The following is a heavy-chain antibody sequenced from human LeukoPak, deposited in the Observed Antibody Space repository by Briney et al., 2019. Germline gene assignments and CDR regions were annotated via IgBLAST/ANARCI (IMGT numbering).Heavy chain of an antibody. J-gene: IGHJ3*01. D-gene: IGHD3-22*01. V-gene: IGHV5-51*01. CDR3: ARPNITSYYDSRGYDAFDV. CDR1: GYRFNDYW. CDR2: SYPDDSDT. Sequence: GESLKISCKGSGYRFNDYWIAWVRQMRGKGLEWMGISYPDDSDTRDSPSFQGQVTTSADKSVRTAYLQWSSLKASDTAMYYCARPNITSYYDSRGYDAFDVWGQGTMVTVSS.